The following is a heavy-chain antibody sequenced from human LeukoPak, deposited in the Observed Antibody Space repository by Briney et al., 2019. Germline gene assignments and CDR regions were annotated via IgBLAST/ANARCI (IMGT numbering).Heavy chain of an antibody. D-gene: IGHD6-13*01. CDR1: GGSISSYY. V-gene: IGHV4-59*01. Sequence: SETLSLTCSVSGGSISSYYWSWLRQPPGKGLEYIGFLYYTGNTNYNPSLKSRVTISVDTSKNQFSLKLSSVTAADTAVYYCARDLAYGSSLRGAFDIWGQGTMVIVSS. CDR3: ARDLAYGSSLRGAFDI. J-gene: IGHJ3*02. CDR2: LYYTGNT.